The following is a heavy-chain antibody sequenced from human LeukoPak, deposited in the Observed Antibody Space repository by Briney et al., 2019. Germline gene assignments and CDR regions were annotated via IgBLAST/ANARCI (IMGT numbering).Heavy chain of an antibody. D-gene: IGHD6-19*01. CDR2: ISGSGGST. J-gene: IGHJ4*02. V-gene: IGHV3-23*01. Sequence: QPGRSLRLSCAASGFTFSSYAMSWVRQAPGKGLEWVSAISGSGGSTYYADSVKGRFTISRDNSKNTLYLQMNSLRAEDTAVYYCASTGYSSGWYKFRGDYWGQGTLVTVSS. CDR1: GFTFSSYA. CDR3: ASTGYSSGWYKFRGDY.